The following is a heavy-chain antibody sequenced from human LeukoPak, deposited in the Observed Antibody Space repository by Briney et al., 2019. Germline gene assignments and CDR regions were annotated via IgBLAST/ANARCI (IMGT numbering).Heavy chain of an antibody. CDR1: GFTVSTNY. J-gene: IGHJ3*02. Sequence: GGSLRLSCAASGFTVSTNYMSWIRQAPGKGLEWVSYISSSGSTIYYADSVKGRFTISRDNAKNSLYLQMNSLRAEDTAVYYCARAVGTYYYDSSGYLDAFDIWGQGTMVTVSS. V-gene: IGHV3-11*04. CDR3: ARAVGTYYYDSSGYLDAFDI. D-gene: IGHD3-22*01. CDR2: ISSSGSTI.